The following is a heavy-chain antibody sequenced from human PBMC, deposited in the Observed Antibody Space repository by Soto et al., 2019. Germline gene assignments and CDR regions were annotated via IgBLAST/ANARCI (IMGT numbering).Heavy chain of an antibody. CDR1: GFTFSSYA. CDR2: ISYDGSNK. CDR3: ARDAWSSFDY. Sequence: QVPLVESGGGVVQPGRSLRLSCAASGFTFSSYAMHWVRQAPGKGLEWVAVISYDGSNKYYADSVKGRFTISRDNSKNTLYLQMNSLRAEDTAVYYCARDAWSSFDYWGQGTLVTVSS. D-gene: IGHD2-15*01. J-gene: IGHJ4*02. V-gene: IGHV3-30-3*01.